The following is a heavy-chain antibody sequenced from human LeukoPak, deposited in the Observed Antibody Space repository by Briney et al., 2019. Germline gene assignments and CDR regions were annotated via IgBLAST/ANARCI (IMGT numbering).Heavy chain of an antibody. CDR1: GGSISSSSYY. V-gene: IGHV4-39*01. J-gene: IGHJ4*02. D-gene: IGHD6-13*01. Sequence: PSETLSLTCTVSGGSISSSSYYWGWIRQPPGKGLEWIGSIYYSGSTYYNPSLKSRVTISVDTSKNQFSLKLSSVTAADTAVYYCARRWITAAAGRGDFDSWGQGTLVTVSS. CDR2: IYYSGST. CDR3: ARRWITAAAGRGDFDS.